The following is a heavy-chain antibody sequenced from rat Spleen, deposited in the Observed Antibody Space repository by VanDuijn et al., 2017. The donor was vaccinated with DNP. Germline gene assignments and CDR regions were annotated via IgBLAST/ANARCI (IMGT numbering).Heavy chain of an antibody. D-gene: IGHD1-4*01. Sequence: EVQLQESGPGLVKTSQSLSLTCSVTGYSITSSYRWNWTRKFPGNKLEWMGSVNSAGTTNYNPSLKSRISITRDTSKNQLFLQVNSVTTEDTATYYCARWPGYNPPYAMDAWGQGTSVTVSS. V-gene: IGHV3-3*01. CDR1: GYSITSSYR. J-gene: IGHJ4*01. CDR3: ARWPGYNPPYAMDA. CDR2: VNSAGTT.